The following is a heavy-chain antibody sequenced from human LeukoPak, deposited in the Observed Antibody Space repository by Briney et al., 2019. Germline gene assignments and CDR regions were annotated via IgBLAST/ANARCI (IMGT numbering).Heavy chain of an antibody. CDR2: IYHSGST. CDR1: GYSISSGYY. J-gene: IGHJ4*02. CDR3: ARVGGSYEPLDY. V-gene: IGHV4-38-2*01. D-gene: IGHD1-26*01. Sequence: SETLSLTCAVSGYSISSGYYWGWIRQPPGKGLEWIGNIYHSGSTYYNPSLQSRVTISVDTSKNQFSLKLSSVTAADTAVYYCARVGGSYEPLDYWGQGTLVAVSS.